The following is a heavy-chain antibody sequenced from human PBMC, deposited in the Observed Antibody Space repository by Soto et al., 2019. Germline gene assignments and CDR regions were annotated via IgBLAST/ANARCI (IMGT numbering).Heavy chain of an antibody. V-gene: IGHV1-69*04. J-gene: IGHJ5*02. D-gene: IGHD2-15*01. CDR3: ARDGSWGLVVVVSWFDP. CDR1: GGTFSSYA. CDR2: IIPILGIA. Sequence: ASVKVSCKASGGTFSSYAISWVRQAPGQGLEWMGRIIPILGIANYAQKFQGRVTITADKSTSTAYMELSSLRSEDTAVYYCARDGSWGLVVVVSWFDPWGQGTLVTVSS.